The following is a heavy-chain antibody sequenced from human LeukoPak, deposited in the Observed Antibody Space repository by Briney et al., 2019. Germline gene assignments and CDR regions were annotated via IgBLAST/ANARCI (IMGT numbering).Heavy chain of an antibody. J-gene: IGHJ4*02. CDR2: ISGYNGKT. Sequence: GASVKVSCKASGYTFTGYYMHWVRQAPGQGLEWMGWISGYNGKTNYAQKFQGRVTMTTDTSTSTAYMELRSLRSDDTAVYYCARAVGGDGSGSLWGPGTLVTVSS. V-gene: IGHV1-18*04. D-gene: IGHD3-10*01. CDR1: GYTFTGYY. CDR3: ARAVGGDGSGSL.